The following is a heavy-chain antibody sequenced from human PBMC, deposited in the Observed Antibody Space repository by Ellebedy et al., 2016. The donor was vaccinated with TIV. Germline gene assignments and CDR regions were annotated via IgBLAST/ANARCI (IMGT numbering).Heavy chain of an antibody. J-gene: IGHJ6*02. Sequence: SVKVSXKASGGTFSSYAISWVRQAPGQGLEWMGGIIPIFGTANYAQKFQGRVTITADESTSTAYMELSSLRSEDTAVYYCARGEGAVAGDYYYYGMDVWGQGTTVTVSS. CDR2: IIPIFGTA. V-gene: IGHV1-69*13. CDR3: ARGEGAVAGDYYYYGMDV. D-gene: IGHD6-19*01. CDR1: GGTFSSYA.